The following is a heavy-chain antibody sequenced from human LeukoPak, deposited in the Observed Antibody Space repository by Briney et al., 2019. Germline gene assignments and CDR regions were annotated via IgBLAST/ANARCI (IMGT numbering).Heavy chain of an antibody. Sequence: SETLSLTCTVSGDSISSYYWSWIRQPPGKGREWIAYIYYSGITNYNPSLKSRVTISVDTSKNQFSLKLSSVTAADTAVYYCARDQYGDYDFDYWAREPWSPSPQ. CDR2: IYYSGIT. CDR1: GDSISSYY. CDR3: ARDQYGDYDFDY. V-gene: IGHV4-59*01. J-gene: IGHJ4*02. D-gene: IGHD4-17*01.